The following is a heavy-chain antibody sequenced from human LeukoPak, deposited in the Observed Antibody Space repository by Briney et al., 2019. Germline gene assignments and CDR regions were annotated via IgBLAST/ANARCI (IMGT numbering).Heavy chain of an antibody. CDR2: IYYSGST. J-gene: IGHJ3*02. Sequence: SETLSLTCTVSGGSISSYYWSWLRQPPGKGLEWIGYIYYSGSTNYNPSLKSRVTISVDTSKNQFSLKLSSVTAADTAVYYCARDQAYYDFWSGSDAFDIWGQGTMVTVSS. V-gene: IGHV4-59*01. CDR3: ARDQAYYDFWSGSDAFDI. D-gene: IGHD3-3*01. CDR1: GGSISSYY.